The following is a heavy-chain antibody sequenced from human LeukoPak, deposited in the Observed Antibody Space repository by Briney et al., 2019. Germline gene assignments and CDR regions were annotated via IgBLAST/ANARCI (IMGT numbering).Heavy chain of an antibody. Sequence: GGSLRLSCAAYGFTVSSNYMSWVRQAPGKGLEWVGRIKSKTDGGTTDYAAPVKGRFTISRDDSKNTLYLQMNSLKTEDTAVYYCTTLENTLQYFDWLLRWGQGTLVTVSS. V-gene: IGHV3-15*01. CDR1: GFTVSSNY. J-gene: IGHJ4*02. CDR3: TTLENTLQYFDWLLR. D-gene: IGHD3-9*01. CDR2: IKSKTDGGTT.